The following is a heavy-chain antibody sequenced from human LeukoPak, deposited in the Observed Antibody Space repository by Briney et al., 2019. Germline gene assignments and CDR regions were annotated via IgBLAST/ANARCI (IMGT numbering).Heavy chain of an antibody. CDR1: GGSVSNYY. V-gene: IGHV4-59*08. CDR2: IYSSGTT. Sequence: SETLSLTRTVSGGSVSNYYWSWIRQPPGKGLEWIGYIYSSGTTNYNPSLKSRVSISVDTSKNQFSLKLRSVTAADTAVYYCATSPWDSDDSGYLLYWGQGTLVTVSS. CDR3: ATSPWDSDDSGYLLY. D-gene: IGHD3-22*01. J-gene: IGHJ4*02.